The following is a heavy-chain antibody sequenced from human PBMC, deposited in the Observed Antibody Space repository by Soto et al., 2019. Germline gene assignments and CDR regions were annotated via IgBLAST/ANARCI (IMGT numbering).Heavy chain of an antibody. CDR1: SGSISSSNW. CDR2: IYHSGST. J-gene: IGHJ4*02. Sequence: SETLSLTCAVSSGSISSSNWWSWVRQPPGKGLEWIGEIYHSGSTNYNPSLKSRVTISVDKSKNQFSLKLSSVTAADTAVYYCAIDVGRAMRIAAAGTDYWGQGTLVTVSS. CDR3: AIDVGRAMRIAAAGTDY. D-gene: IGHD6-13*01. V-gene: IGHV4-4*02.